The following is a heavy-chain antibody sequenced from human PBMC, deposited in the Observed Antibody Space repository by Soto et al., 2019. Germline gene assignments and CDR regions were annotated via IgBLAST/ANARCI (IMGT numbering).Heavy chain of an antibody. J-gene: IGHJ6*03. CDR3: ARRHYYYGSGGYYMDV. Sequence: GESLKISCKGSGYSFTSYWIGWVRQMPGKGLEWMGIIYPGDSDTRYSPSFQGQVTISADKSISTAYLQWSSLKASDTAMYYCARRHYYYGSGGYYMDVWGKGTTVTVSS. CDR2: IYPGDSDT. D-gene: IGHD3-10*01. CDR1: GYSFTSYW. V-gene: IGHV5-51*01.